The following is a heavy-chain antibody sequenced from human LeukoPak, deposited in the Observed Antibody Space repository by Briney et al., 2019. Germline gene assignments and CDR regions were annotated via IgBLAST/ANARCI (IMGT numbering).Heavy chain of an antibody. J-gene: IGHJ4*02. V-gene: IGHV4-59*01. D-gene: IGHD3-22*01. Sequence: SETLSLTCTVSGGSISSDYWSWIRQPPGKGLEWIGYIYYRGSTNYNPSLKSRVTISVDTSKNQFSLKLSSVTAADTAVYYCARLSGYSSGHYYSDYWGQGTLDTVSS. CDR3: ARLSGYSSGHYYSDY. CDR1: GGSISSDY. CDR2: IYYRGST.